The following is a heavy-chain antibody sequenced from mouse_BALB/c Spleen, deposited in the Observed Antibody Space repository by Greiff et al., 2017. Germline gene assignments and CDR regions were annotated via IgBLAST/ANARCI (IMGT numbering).Heavy chain of an antibody. CDR3: ASITTVDYFDY. Sequence: QVQLQQSGAELARPGASVKLSCKASGYTFTSYWMQWVKQRPGQGLEWIGAIYPGDGDTRYTQKFKGKATLTADKSSSTAYMQLSSLASEDSAVYYCASITTVDYFDYWGQGTTLTVSS. CDR2: IYPGDGDT. J-gene: IGHJ2*01. V-gene: IGHV1-87*01. CDR1: GYTFTSYW. D-gene: IGHD1-1*01.